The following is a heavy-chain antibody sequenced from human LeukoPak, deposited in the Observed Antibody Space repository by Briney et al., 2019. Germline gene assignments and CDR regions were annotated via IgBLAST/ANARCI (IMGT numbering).Heavy chain of an antibody. V-gene: IGHV6-1*01. CDR2: TYYRYKWYY. CDR1: GDTVSSNSAA. D-gene: IGHD1-26*01. CDR3: ARDPVGGSTIFDY. Sequence: SQTLSLTCAISGDTVSSNSAAWNWIRQSPSRGLEWLGRTYYRYKWYYYYAVAVKSRISINPDTSKNQFSLQLSSVTPEDTAVYYCARDPVGGSTIFDYWGQGTLVTVSS. J-gene: IGHJ4*02.